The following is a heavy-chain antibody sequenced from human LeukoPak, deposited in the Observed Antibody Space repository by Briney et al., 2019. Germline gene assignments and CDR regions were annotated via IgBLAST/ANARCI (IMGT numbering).Heavy chain of an antibody. Sequence: GGSLRLSCAASGFTFSSYAMSWVRQAPGKGLEWVSTISGSGGSAYYADSVKGRFTISRDNSKNTLYLQMNSLRAEDTAVYYCAKVVGATTRGYFDYWGQGTLVTVSS. CDR3: AKVVGATTRGYFDY. D-gene: IGHD1-26*01. CDR1: GFTFSSYA. J-gene: IGHJ4*02. V-gene: IGHV3-23*01. CDR2: ISGSGGSA.